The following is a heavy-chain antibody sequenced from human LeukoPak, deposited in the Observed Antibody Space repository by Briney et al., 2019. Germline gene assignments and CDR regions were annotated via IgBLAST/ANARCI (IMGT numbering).Heavy chain of an antibody. CDR3: ARGQSYYDSSAYYYEGDAFDI. Sequence: GASVKVSCKASGYTFTSYGISWVRQAPGQGVEWMGCISAYNGNTNYAQKLQGRVTMTRDMSTSTVYMELSSLRSEDTAVYYCARGQSYYDSSAYYYEGDAFDIWGQGTMVTVSS. J-gene: IGHJ3*02. CDR1: GYTFTSYG. V-gene: IGHV1-18*01. D-gene: IGHD3-22*01. CDR2: ISAYNGNT.